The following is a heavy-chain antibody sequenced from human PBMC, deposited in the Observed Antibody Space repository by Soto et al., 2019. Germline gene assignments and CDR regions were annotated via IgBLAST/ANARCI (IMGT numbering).Heavy chain of an antibody. D-gene: IGHD3-10*01. CDR3: EHYRLFGDYMYYFDV. V-gene: IGHV2-5*02. Sequence: QITLKESGPTLVKPTQTLTLTCTFSGFSLSTSRVGVGWIRQPPGKALEWLALIYWDDDKRYSPSLQTRLTITNDTYKNSVVLTITTMDPMDTVTYYCEHYRLFGDYMYYFDVWGQGTLVTVSS. J-gene: IGHJ4*02. CDR2: IYWDDDK. CDR1: GFSLSTSRVG.